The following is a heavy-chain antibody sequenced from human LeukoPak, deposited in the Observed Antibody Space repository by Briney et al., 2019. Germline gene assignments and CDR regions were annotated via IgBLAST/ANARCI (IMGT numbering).Heavy chain of an antibody. CDR1: GGSISSYY. J-gene: IGHJ4*02. CDR3: ARDGYYYDSSGYYAFGY. D-gene: IGHD3-22*01. CDR2: IYYSGST. Sequence: SETLSLTCTVSGGSISSYYWSWIRQPPGKGLEWIGYIYYSGSTNYNPSLKSRVTMSVDTSKNQFSLKLSSVTAADTAVYYCARDGYYYDSSGYYAFGYWGQGTLVTVSS. V-gene: IGHV4-59*12.